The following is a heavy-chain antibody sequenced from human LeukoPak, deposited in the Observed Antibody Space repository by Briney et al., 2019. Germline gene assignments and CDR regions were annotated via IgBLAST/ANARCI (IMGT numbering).Heavy chain of an antibody. D-gene: IGHD4-17*01. V-gene: IGHV3-23*01. CDR3: VKSKGTVTTGLLSG. J-gene: IGHJ4*02. CDR1: GFTFSSYA. CDR2: FGSSGGT. Sequence: GGSLRLSCAASGFTFSSYAMSWVRQAPGKGLEWVSAFGSSGGTYYADSVKGRFTISRDNSKNTLYLHMSSLRAEDTAVYYCVKSKGTVTTGLLSGWGQGTLVTVSS.